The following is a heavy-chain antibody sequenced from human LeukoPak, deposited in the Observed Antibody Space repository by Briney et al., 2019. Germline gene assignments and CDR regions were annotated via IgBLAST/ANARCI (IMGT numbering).Heavy chain of an antibody. V-gene: IGHV3-30*18. CDR1: GFTFSSYG. Sequence: GGSLRLSCAASGFTFSSYGMHWVRQAPGKGLEWVAVISYDGSNKYYADSVKGRFTISRDNSKNTLYLQMNSLRAEDTAVYYCAKGYDRRPPRTEYFQHWGQGTLVTVSS. D-gene: IGHD3-22*01. CDR3: AKGYDRRPPRTEYFQH. CDR2: ISYDGSNK. J-gene: IGHJ1*01.